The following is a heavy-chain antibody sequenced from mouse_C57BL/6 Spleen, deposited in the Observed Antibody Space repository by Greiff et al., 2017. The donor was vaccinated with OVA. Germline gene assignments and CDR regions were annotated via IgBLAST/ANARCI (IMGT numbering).Heavy chain of an antibody. J-gene: IGHJ2*01. CDR1: GYPFPSYT. V-gene: IGHV1-4*01. Sequence: VQLQQSGAELARPGASVKMSCKASGYPFPSYTMHWVKQRPGQGLEWIGYINPSSGYTKYNQKFKDKATLTADKSSSTAYMQLSSLTSEDSAVYYCARVPTTVVGEGFDYWGQGTTLTVSS. D-gene: IGHD1-1*01. CDR3: ARVPTTVVGEGFDY. CDR2: INPSSGYT.